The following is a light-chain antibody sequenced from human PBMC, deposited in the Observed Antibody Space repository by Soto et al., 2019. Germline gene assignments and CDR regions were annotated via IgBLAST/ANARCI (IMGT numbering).Light chain of an antibody. J-gene: IGLJ2*01. CDR1: GSNIGTNT. CDR3: TAWDDSLNGWI. Sequence: QSALTQPTSASGTPGQRVTISCSGSGSNIGTNTVNWYQQLPGTAPKLLIYRTDQRPAGIPDRFSGSKSGTSASLDISGLQSDDEADYYCTAWDDSLNGWIFGGGTKVTVL. CDR2: RTD. V-gene: IGLV1-44*01.